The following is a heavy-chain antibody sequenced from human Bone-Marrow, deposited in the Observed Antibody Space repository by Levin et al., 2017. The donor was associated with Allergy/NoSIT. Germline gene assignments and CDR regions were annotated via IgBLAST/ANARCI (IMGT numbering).Heavy chain of an antibody. CDR1: GGSISSYY. CDR3: ARRPWDSTWYFDY. V-gene: IGHV4-59*01. J-gene: IGHJ4*02. Sequence: SETLSLTCTVSGGSISSYYWSWIRQPPGKGLEWLGYIYYSGSTNYNPSLKSRVTISVDTSKNQFSLKLSSVTAADTAVYYCARRPWDSTWYFDYWGQGTLVTVSS. CDR2: IYYSGST. D-gene: IGHD6-13*01.